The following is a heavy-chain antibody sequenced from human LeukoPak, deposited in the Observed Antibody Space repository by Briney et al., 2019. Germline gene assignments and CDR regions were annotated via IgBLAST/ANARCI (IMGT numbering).Heavy chain of an antibody. Sequence: PGGSLRLSCAASGFTFSIYEMSWVRQAPGRGLEWVSFISSSGSTIYYADSVKGRFTISRDNAKNSLYLQMNSLRAEDTAVYYCARDVYDFWSGYTRFDPWGQGTLVTVSS. CDR2: ISSSGSTI. J-gene: IGHJ5*02. CDR1: GFTFSIYE. V-gene: IGHV3-48*03. D-gene: IGHD3-3*01. CDR3: ARDVYDFWSGYTRFDP.